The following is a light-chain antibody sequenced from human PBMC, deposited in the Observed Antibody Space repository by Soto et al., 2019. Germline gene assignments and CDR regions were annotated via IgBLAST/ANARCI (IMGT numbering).Light chain of an antibody. J-gene: IGLJ1*01. CDR1: SIGGFNY. CDR3: CTYAGIYTYV. CDR2: DVY. V-gene: IGLV2-11*01. Sequence: QSALTQPRSVSGSPGQSVTIYCTGSSIGGFNYVSWYQQPPGKAPRVVIYDVYKRPSGVPDRFSGSKSGNTASLTISGLQADDEADYYCCTYAGIYTYVFGSGTKVTV.